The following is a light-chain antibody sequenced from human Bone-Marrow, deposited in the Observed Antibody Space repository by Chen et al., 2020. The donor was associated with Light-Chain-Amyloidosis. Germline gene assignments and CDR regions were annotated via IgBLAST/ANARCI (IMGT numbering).Light chain of an antibody. CDR1: QSISSW. CDR2: DAS. V-gene: IGKV1-5*01. CDR3: RQYNSYSWT. J-gene: IGKJ1*01. Sequence: DIQMPQSPSTLSASVGDRATIPCRASQSISSWLAWYQQKPGKAPKLLTYDASSLESGVPSRFSGSGSGTEFTLTISSLQPNEFATYYCRQYNSYSWTFGQGTKVEI.